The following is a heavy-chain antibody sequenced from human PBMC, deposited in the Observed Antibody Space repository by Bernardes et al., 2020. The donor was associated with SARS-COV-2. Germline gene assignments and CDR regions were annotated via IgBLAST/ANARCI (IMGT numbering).Heavy chain of an antibody. V-gene: IGHV3-7*01. CDR3: VRDPFIKSFDI. CDR1: GFSFSSFW. J-gene: IGHJ3*02. CDR2: IKEDGSEK. Sequence: GGSLRLSCAASGFSFSSFWMQWVRQTPEKGLEWVANIKEDGSEKYVLDSGKGRFTVSRDNAKNSLYLQMNSLRAEDTAVYYCVRDPFIKSFDIWGQGTVVTVS.